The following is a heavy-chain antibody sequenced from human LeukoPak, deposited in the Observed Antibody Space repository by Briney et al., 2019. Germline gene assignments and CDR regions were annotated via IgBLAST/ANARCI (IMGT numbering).Heavy chain of an antibody. V-gene: IGHV1-2*02. D-gene: IGHD5-12*01. J-gene: IGHJ4*02. CDR2: INPNSGGT. Sequence: GASVKVSCQASGYTFTGYYIDWVRQAPGQGLEWMGWINPNSGGTNYAQKFQGRVTMTRDTSITYMELSSLRSDDTAVYYCARAYSGYEAFDYWGQGTLVTVSS. CDR1: GYTFTGYY. CDR3: ARAYSGYEAFDY.